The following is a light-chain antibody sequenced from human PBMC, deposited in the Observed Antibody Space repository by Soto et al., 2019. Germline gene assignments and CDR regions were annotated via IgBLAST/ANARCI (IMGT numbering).Light chain of an antibody. V-gene: IGKV1-16*02. CDR1: QDISNY. CDR3: QQYITHPYT. J-gene: IGKJ2*01. Sequence: DIQMTQSPSSLSASVGDRVTITCQASQDISNYLNWYQQKPGKAPKLLIFGASSLQSGVPTNFSGSGSGTDFTLTISGLQPEDSATYYCQQYITHPYTFGQGT. CDR2: GAS.